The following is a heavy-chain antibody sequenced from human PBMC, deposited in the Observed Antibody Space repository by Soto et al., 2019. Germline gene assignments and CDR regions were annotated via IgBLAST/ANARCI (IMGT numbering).Heavy chain of an antibody. V-gene: IGHV1-69*02. J-gene: IGHJ4*02. CDR2: IIPILGIA. Sequence: QVQLVQSGAEVKKPGSSVKVSCKASGGTFSSYTISWVRQAPGQGLEWMGRIIPILGIANYAQKFQGRVTITADKSTSTAYMELSSLRSEDTAVYYCARDPNNWNRLHFDYWGQGTLVTVSS. CDR3: ARDPNNWNRLHFDY. CDR1: GGTFSSYT. D-gene: IGHD1-20*01.